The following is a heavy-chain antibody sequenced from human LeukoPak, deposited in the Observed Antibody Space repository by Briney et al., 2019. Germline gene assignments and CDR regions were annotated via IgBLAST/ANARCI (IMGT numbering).Heavy chain of an antibody. D-gene: IGHD3-16*01. CDR2: IHNSGTS. CDR1: DDSISDYY. V-gene: IGHV4-59*01. J-gene: IGHJ4*02. Sequence: SETLSLTCTVSDDSISDYYRGWIRQSPGKGLEWIGYIHNSGTSTYNLSLKSRVTISADTSKNQFSLKLNSMTTADTAVYYCTSGAGWLIDYWGQGIMVTVSS. CDR3: TSGAGWLIDY.